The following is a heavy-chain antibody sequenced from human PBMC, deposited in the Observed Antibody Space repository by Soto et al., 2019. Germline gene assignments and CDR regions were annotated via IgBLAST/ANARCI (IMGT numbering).Heavy chain of an antibody. CDR2: IIPIFGTE. J-gene: IGHJ6*02. CDR3: ARDRIAGSKYYYGMDV. CDR1: GGTFSSYA. V-gene: IGHV1-69*01. Sequence: QVQLVQSGAEVKKPGSSVRVSCKASGGTFSSYAISWVRQAPGHGLEWMGGIIPIFGTENYAQKFRGRVTITAVEATSTAYMELSSLRSEDTAVYYCARDRIAGSKYYYGMDVWGQGTTVTVSS. D-gene: IGHD6-13*01.